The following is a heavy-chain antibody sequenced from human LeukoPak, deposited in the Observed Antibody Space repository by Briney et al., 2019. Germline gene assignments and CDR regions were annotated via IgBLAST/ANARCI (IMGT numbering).Heavy chain of an antibody. J-gene: IGHJ1*01. CDR1: GFSLSTSGVG. Sequence: SGPTLVKPTQTLTLTCTFSGFSLSTSGVGVGWIRQPPVKALEWLALIYWDEDKRYSPSLKSRLTITKDTSKNQVLPTMTNMDPVDTATYYCEHRPPTKYFQHWGQGTLVTVSS. D-gene: IGHD5-12*01. V-gene: IGHV2-5*02. CDR2: IYWDEDK. CDR3: EHRPPTKYFQH.